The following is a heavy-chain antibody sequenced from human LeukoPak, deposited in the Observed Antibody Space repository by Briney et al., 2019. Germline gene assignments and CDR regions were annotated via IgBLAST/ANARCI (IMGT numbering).Heavy chain of an antibody. D-gene: IGHD3-10*01. J-gene: IGHJ4*02. CDR2: IIPIFGTA. V-gene: IGHV1-69*06. Sequence: SVKVSCKASGGTFSSYAISWVRQAPGQGLERMGGIIPIFGTANYAQKFQGRVTITADKSTSTAYMELSSLRSEDTAVYYCARHYGSGSYWWFDYWGQGTLVTVSS. CDR1: GGTFSSYA. CDR3: ARHYGSGSYWWFDY.